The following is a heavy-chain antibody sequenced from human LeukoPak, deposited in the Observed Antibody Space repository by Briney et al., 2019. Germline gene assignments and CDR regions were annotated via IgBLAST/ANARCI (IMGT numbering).Heavy chain of an antibody. CDR3: AKGGSSGWMWFDP. D-gene: IGHD6-19*01. Sequence: GRSLRLSCVGSGFTFDDYAMHWVRQVPGKGPEWVSGVSWNSARIDYGDSVKGRFTISRDNAKNSLYLQMNSLGVEDTALYYCAKGGSSGWMWFDPWGQGTLVTVSS. CDR1: GFTFDDYA. V-gene: IGHV3-9*01. CDR2: VSWNSARI. J-gene: IGHJ5*02.